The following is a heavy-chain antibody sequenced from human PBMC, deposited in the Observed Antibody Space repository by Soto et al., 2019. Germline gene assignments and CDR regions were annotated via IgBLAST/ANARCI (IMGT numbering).Heavy chain of an antibody. D-gene: IGHD2-21*02. V-gene: IGHV3-30*18. Sequence: QVQLVESGGGVVQPGRSLRLSCAASGFTFSSYGMHWVRQAPGKGLEWVAVISYDGSNKYYADSVKGRFTISRDNSKNTLYLQMNSLRAEDTPVYYCAKDDEVTAPFDYWGQGTLVTVSS. CDR1: GFTFSSYG. CDR2: ISYDGSNK. CDR3: AKDDEVTAPFDY. J-gene: IGHJ4*02.